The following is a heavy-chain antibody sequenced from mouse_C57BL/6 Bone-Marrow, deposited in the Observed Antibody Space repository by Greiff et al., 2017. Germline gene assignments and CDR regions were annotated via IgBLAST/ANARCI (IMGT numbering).Heavy chain of an antibody. Sequence: EVKLVESGGDLVKPGGSLKLSCAASGFTFSSYGMSWVRQTPDKRLEWVATISSGGSYTYYPDSVKGRFTISRDNAKNTLYLQMSSLKSEGTAMYYCARPSIYYDYEDYAMDYWGQGTSVTVSS. V-gene: IGHV5-6*01. CDR1: GFTFSSYG. D-gene: IGHD2-4*01. J-gene: IGHJ4*01. CDR2: ISSGGSYT. CDR3: ARPSIYYDYEDYAMDY.